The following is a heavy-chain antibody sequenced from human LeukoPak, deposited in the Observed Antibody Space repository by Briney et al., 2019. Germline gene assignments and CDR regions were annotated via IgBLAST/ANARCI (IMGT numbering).Heavy chain of an antibody. D-gene: IGHD3-22*01. CDR2: IWYDGSNK. CDR1: GFTFSSYG. Sequence: GRSLRLSCAASGFTFSSYGMHWVRQAPGKGLEWVAVIWYDGSNKYYADSVKGRFTISGDNSKNTLYLQMNSLRAEDTAVYYCATYDSSGYYGYWGQGTLVTVSS. CDR3: ATYDSSGYYGY. V-gene: IGHV3-33*01. J-gene: IGHJ4*02.